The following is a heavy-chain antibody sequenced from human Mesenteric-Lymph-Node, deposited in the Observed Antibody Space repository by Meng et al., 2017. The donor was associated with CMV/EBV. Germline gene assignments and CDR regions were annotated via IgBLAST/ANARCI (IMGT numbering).Heavy chain of an antibody. CDR2: ISSSSSTI. D-gene: IGHD2-8*01. CDR1: GFTFSSYS. J-gene: IGHJ4*02. V-gene: IGHV3-48*04. Sequence: GESLKISCAASGFTFSSYSMNWVRQAPGKGLEWVSYISSSSSTIYYADSVKGRFTISRDNAKNSLYLQMNSLRAEDTAVYYCAREKFCTPACSSVFDHWGQGTLVTVSS. CDR3: AREKFCTPACSSVFDH.